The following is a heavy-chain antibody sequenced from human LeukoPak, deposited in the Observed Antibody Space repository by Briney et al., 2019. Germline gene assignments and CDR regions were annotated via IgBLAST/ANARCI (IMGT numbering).Heavy chain of an antibody. Sequence: ASVKFSCKASGGTFSSYAISWVRQAPGQGLEWMGRIIPILGIANYAQKFQGRVTITADESTSTAYMELSSLRSEDTAVYYCAAYYYDSSGYYYFPFDYWGQGTLVTVSS. CDR2: IIPILGIA. CDR1: GGTFSSYA. V-gene: IGHV1-69*04. J-gene: IGHJ4*02. D-gene: IGHD3-22*01. CDR3: AAYYYDSSGYYYFPFDY.